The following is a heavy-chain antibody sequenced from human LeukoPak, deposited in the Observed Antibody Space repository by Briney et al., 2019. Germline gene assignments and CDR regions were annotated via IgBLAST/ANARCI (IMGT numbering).Heavy chain of an antibody. V-gene: IGHV3-66*01. CDR2: TYPNGRT. D-gene: IGHD3-16*01. Sequence: GGSLRLSCATSGFTVRSNYMNWVRQAPGKGLEWVSVTYPNGRTKYADSVKGRFTISRDNSKDILYLQMNNLSVEDTAVSYCARGLATDRWGQGTLVTVSS. CDR3: ARGLATDR. CDR1: GFTVRSNY. J-gene: IGHJ5*02.